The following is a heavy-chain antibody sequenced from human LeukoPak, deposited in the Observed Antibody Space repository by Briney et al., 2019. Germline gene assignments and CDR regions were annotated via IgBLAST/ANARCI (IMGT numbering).Heavy chain of an antibody. CDR2: IKQDGSER. CDR3: ARGGFRFFAH. D-gene: IGHD3-22*01. V-gene: IGHV3-7*04. Sequence: PGGSLRLSCAASGFTFSSYWMNWVRQAPGQGLEWVANIKQDGSERYYGDSVKGRFTISRDNAKNSLYLQMNSLRAEDTAVYYCARGGFRFFAHWGQGTLVTVSS. CDR1: GFTFSSYW. J-gene: IGHJ5*02.